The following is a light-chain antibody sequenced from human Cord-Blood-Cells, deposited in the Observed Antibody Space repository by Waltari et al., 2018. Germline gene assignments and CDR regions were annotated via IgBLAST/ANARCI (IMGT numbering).Light chain of an antibody. V-gene: IGKV3-20*01. Sequence: EIVLTQSPGTLSLSPGERATISCRASQSVSSSYLAWYQQKPDQAPRLPIYGASSRATGIPDRFSGSGSGTDFTLTISRLEPEDFAVYYCQQYGSSPYTFGQGTKLEIK. CDR2: GAS. CDR1: QSVSSSY. J-gene: IGKJ2*01. CDR3: QQYGSSPYT.